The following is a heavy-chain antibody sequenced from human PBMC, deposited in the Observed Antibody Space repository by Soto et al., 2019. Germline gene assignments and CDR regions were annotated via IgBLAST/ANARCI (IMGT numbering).Heavy chain of an antibody. CDR1: GFTFSSYA. CDR2: ISGSGGST. V-gene: IGHV3-23*01. CDR3: ATGTFNFDS. J-gene: IGHJ4*02. Sequence: LSLSCAASGFTFSSYAMSWVRQAPGKGLEWVSSISGSGGSTYYADSVKGRFIISRDNSKSTLYLQMNSLRAEDTAVYYCATGTFNFDSWGQGTLVTVSS.